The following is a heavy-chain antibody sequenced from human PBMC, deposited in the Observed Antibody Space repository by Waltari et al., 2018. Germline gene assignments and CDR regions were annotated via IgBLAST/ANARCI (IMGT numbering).Heavy chain of an antibody. D-gene: IGHD6-19*01. V-gene: IGHV1-69*15. Sequence: EVKKPGSSVKVSCKASGGTISSYALSWVRQPPGQGLEWMGKTIPIFGTANYAQKFQGRVTITADESTRTAYMELSSLRSEDTGVYYCAREPRLPIAVAGTFDYWGQGTLVTVSS. CDR1: GGTISSYA. J-gene: IGHJ4*02. CDR3: AREPRLPIAVAGTFDY. CDR2: TIPIFGTA.